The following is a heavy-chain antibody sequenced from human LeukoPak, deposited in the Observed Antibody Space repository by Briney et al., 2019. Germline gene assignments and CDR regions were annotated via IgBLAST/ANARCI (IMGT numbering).Heavy chain of an antibody. J-gene: IGHJ4*02. V-gene: IGHV3-53*04. CDR3: ARETETKGFDY. D-gene: IGHD1-14*01. CDR2: IYSGGST. Sequence: PGGSLRLSCAASGFTVSSNYMSWVRQAPGKGLEWVSVIYSGGSTYYADSVKGRFTTSRHNSKNTLYLQMNSLRAEDTAVYYCARETETKGFDYWGQGTLVTVSS. CDR1: GFTVSSNY.